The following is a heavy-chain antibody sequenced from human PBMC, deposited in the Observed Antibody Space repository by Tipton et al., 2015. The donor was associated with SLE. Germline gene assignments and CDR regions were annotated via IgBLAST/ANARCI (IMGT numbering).Heavy chain of an antibody. Sequence: TLSLTCTVSDPSFSSSTYYWSWIRQPAGKGLEWIGPVYTSGRTKYNPSLKSRVAIPLDTSKSQFSLRLTPVTAADTAVYYCTGVGSGPGTDYWGQGTLVTVSS. V-gene: IGHV4-61*02. CDR2: VYTSGRT. D-gene: IGHD6-13*01. CDR3: TGVGSGPGTDY. CDR1: DPSFSSSTYY. J-gene: IGHJ4*02.